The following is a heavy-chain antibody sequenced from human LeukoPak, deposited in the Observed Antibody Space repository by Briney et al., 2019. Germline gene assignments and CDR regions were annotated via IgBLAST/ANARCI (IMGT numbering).Heavy chain of an antibody. CDR1: GYTSTAYY. D-gene: IGHD6-13*01. CDR3: ARDSGAAAGDSYYYYYGMDV. V-gene: IGHV1-18*04. CDR2: ISAYNGNT. Sequence: ASVKVSCKTFGYTSTAYYMHWVRQAPGQGLEWMGWISAYNGNTNYAQKLQGRVTMTTDTSTSTAYMELRSLRSDDTAVYYCARDSGAAAGDSYYYYYGMDVWGQGTTVTVSS. J-gene: IGHJ6*02.